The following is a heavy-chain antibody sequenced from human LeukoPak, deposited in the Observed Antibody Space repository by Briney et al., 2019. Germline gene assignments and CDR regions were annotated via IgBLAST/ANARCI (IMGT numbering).Heavy chain of an antibody. Sequence: SETLSLTCTVSGYSLSRGYFWGWIRQPPGKGLEWVGTIFHSGNTYYNPSLKSRVTISVATSKNQFSLKPSSVTAADTAVYYCARVGSLRWYFYYLDVWGKGTMVTVSS. CDR1: GYSLSRGYF. D-gene: IGHD1-26*01. V-gene: IGHV4-38-2*02. CDR3: ARVGSLRWYFYYLDV. CDR2: IFHSGNT. J-gene: IGHJ6*03.